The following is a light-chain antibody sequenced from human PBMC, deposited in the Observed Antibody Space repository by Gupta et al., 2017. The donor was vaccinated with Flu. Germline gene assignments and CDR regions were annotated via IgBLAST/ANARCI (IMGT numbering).Light chain of an antibody. Sequence: DIQMTQSPSSLSASVGDRVTITCRASQNISRYLNWYQQKPGKAPKVLIYAASSLQSGVPSRFSGGGSGTDFTLTISRLQPEDFATYYCQQSDSNSWCFGHGTKVDIK. CDR2: AAS. J-gene: IGKJ3*01. V-gene: IGKV1-39*01. CDR1: QNISRY. CDR3: QQSDSNSWC.